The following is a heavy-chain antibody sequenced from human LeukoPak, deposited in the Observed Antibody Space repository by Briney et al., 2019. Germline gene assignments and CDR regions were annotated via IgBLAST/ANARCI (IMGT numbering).Heavy chain of an antibody. D-gene: IGHD7-27*01. J-gene: IGHJ4*02. CDR2: ISGSGVTT. Sequence: GGSLRLSCAASGFTFSNYGMSWVRQAPGKGLEWVSAISGSGVTTYYADSVKGRFTISRDNAKNSLYLQMNSLRAEDTAVYYCARDIAVKWGLDYWGQGTLVTVSS. CDR3: ARDIAVKWGLDY. V-gene: IGHV3-23*01. CDR1: GFTFSNYG.